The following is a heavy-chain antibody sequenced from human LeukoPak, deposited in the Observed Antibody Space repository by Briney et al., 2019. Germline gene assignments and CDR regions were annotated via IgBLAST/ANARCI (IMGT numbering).Heavy chain of an antibody. CDR1: GGSISSSSYY. D-gene: IGHD2-8*01. V-gene: IGHV4-39*01. CDR3: ARHGVGFDP. CDR2: IYYSGST. Sequence: SETLSLTCTVSGGSISSSSYYWGWIRQPPGKGLEWIGSIYYSGSTYYNPSLKSRVTISVDTSKNQFSLKLSSVTAADTAVYYCARHGVGFDPWGQGTLVPVSS. J-gene: IGHJ5*02.